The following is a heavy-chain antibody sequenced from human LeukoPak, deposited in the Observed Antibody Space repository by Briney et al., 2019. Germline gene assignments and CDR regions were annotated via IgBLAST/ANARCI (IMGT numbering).Heavy chain of an antibody. CDR2: ISPNNGGT. J-gene: IGHJ5*02. CDR1: GYTLTGYY. D-gene: IGHD6-6*01. Sequence: ASVKVSCKASGYTLTGYYMHWVRQAPGQGLEWMGWISPNNGGTNYAQNFQGRVTMTRDTSVRTAYKELNRLRADDAAVYYCARANVATRRGDSWFDPWGQGTLVTVSS. V-gene: IGHV1-2*02. CDR3: ARANVATRRGDSWFDP.